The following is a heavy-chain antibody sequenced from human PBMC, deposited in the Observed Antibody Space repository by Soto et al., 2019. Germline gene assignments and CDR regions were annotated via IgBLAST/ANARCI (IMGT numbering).Heavy chain of an antibody. CDR3: GSNPTGVINPVRGVTYSYYAMDV. CDR1: GYRFTSYW. J-gene: IGHJ6*02. Sequence: GESLKISCQGPGYRFTSYWNSWVRQMRGKGLEWMGRFDPSDSYTNYSPSFQGHVTISADQSISTAYLQLIRLKASDTAVYYCGSNPTGVINPVRGVTYSYYAMDVRGQGTTVTVSS. V-gene: IGHV5-10-1*01. CDR2: FDPSDSYT. D-gene: IGHD3-10*01.